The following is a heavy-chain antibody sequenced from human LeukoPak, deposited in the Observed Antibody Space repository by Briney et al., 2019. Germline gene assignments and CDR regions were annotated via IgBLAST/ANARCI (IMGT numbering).Heavy chain of an antibody. Sequence: GGSLRLSCAASGFTFSSYAMSWVRQAPGKGLEWVSAISGSGGSTYYADSVKGRFTISRDNSKNTLYLQMNSLRAEDTAVYYCANSESGVRGVIYCHDYWGQGTLVTVSS. CDR3: ANSESGVRGVIYCHDY. CDR1: GFTFSSYA. J-gene: IGHJ4*02. D-gene: IGHD3-10*01. CDR2: ISGSGGST. V-gene: IGHV3-23*01.